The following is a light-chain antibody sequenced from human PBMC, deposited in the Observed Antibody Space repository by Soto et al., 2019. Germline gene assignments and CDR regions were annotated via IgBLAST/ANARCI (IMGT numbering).Light chain of an antibody. J-gene: IGLJ1*01. V-gene: IGLV3-9*01. CDR2: RDS. CDR3: QVWDSSTYV. Sequence: SYGMTQQLSVSVALGQTARITCGGNNIGSKNVHWYQQKPGQAPVLVIYRDSNRPSGIPERFSGSNSGNTATLTISRAQAGDEADYYCQVWDSSTYVFGTGTKVTVL. CDR1: NIGSKN.